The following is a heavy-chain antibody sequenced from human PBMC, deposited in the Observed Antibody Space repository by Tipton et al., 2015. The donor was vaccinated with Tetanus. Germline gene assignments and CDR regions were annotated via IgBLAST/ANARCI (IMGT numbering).Heavy chain of an antibody. J-gene: IGHJ4*02. D-gene: IGHD2-15*01. CDR3: ARQRLGYCSGGSCYSGELFDY. CDR1: GGSISSSSYY. CDR2: IYYSGST. Sequence: LRLSCTVSGGSISSSSYYWGWIRQPPGKGLEWIGSIYYSGSTYYNPSLKSRVTISVDTSKNQFSLRLSSVTAADTAVYYCARQRLGYCSGGSCYSGELFDYWGQGTLVTVSS. V-gene: IGHV4-39*01.